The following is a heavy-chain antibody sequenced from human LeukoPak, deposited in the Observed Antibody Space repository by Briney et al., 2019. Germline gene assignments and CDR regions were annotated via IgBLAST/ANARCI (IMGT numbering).Heavy chain of an antibody. CDR1: GFTVSGTH. D-gene: IGHD3-16*01. Sequence: AGGSLRLSCAASGFTVSGTHMSWVRQAPGKGLEWVSATYTGGTTYYSDSVEGRFTISRDKSKNTLYLQMDSLRVEDTAVYYCARDQATSGGGLDSWGQGTLVTVSS. J-gene: IGHJ4*02. CDR3: ARDQATSGGGLDS. V-gene: IGHV3-53*01. CDR2: TYTGGTT.